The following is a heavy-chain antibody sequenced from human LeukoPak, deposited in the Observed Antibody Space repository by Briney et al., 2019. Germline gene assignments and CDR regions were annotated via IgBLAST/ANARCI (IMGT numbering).Heavy chain of an antibody. J-gene: IGHJ4*02. V-gene: IGHV3-30*02. Sequence: PGGSLRLSCAASGFTFSSYGMHWVRQAPGKGLEWVAFIRYDGSNKYYADSVKGRFTISRDNSKNTLYLQMNSLRAEDTAVYYCAKDLPDVVVPAAPTLAWGQGTLVTVSS. CDR2: IRYDGSNK. D-gene: IGHD2-2*01. CDR1: GFTFSSYG. CDR3: AKDLPDVVVPAAPTLA.